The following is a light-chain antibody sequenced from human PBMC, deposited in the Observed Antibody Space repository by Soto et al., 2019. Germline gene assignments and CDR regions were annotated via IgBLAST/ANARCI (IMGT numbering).Light chain of an antibody. CDR3: CSYTSSDTRV. V-gene: IGLV2-14*03. Sequence: QSALTQPASVSGSPGQSITISCTGTSSDVGGYNYVSWYQQHPGKAPKLMIYDVTARPSGVSNRFSGSKSGNTASLTISGLQAEDEADYYCCSYTSSDTRVFGTGTKLTVL. CDR1: SSDVGGYNY. J-gene: IGLJ1*01. CDR2: DVT.